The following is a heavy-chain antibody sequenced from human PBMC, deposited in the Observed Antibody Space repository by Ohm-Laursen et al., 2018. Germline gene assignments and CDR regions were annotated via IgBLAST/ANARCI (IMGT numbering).Heavy chain of an antibody. Sequence: SSILSCAASGFYSITCAISCVRQAPGRQLEWFSVIIVRGHNTYYAAPVKRRFTISRDNSKNTLSLQMNSLRAEDTAVSYCARHDGYGRWGQGTRVTVSS. V-gene: IGHV3-23*01. CDR2: IIVRGHNT. J-gene: IGHJ4*02. D-gene: IGHD5-24*01. CDR1: GFYSITCA. CDR3: ARHDGYGR.